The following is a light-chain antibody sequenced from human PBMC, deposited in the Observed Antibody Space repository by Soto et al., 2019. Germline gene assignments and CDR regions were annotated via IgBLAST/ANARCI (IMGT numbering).Light chain of an antibody. CDR3: LQDINYPWT. V-gene: IGKV3-15*01. CDR1: QGLNRN. J-gene: IGKJ1*01. CDR2: GAS. Sequence: ETVLTQSPATLSVSPGETATLSCTTSQGLNRNLAWYQQKLGQAPRVLIYGASTRAAGIPARFSGSGSGTDFTLAISSLQPEDSATYYCLQDINYPWTFGQGTKVDIK.